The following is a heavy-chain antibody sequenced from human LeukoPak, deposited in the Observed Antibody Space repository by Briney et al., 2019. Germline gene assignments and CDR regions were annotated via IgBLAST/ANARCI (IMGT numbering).Heavy chain of an antibody. CDR3: ARQNGRYYFDY. CDR2: TSTYNRNT. CDR1: GYTFASFG. J-gene: IGHJ4*02. V-gene: IGHV1-18*01. Sequence: ASVKVSCKTSGYTFASFGISWVRQAPGQGLEWMGWTSTYNRNTNYAQKLQGRVTITTDESTSTAYMELSSLRSEDTAVYYCARQNGRYYFDYWGQGTLVTVSS. D-gene: IGHD1-1*01.